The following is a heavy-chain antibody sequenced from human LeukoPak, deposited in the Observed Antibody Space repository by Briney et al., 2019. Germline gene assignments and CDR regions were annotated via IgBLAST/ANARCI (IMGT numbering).Heavy chain of an antibody. J-gene: IGHJ5*02. CDR3: AKDPYSYGSGSYVWFDP. Sequence: PGGSLRLSCAASGFTLSSYGMHWVRQAPGKGLEWVAFIRYDGSNKYYADSVKGRFTISRDNSKNTLYLQMNSLRAEDTAVYYCAKDPYSYGSGSYVWFDPWGQGTLVTVSS. V-gene: IGHV3-30*02. CDR1: GFTLSSYG. CDR2: IRYDGSNK. D-gene: IGHD3-10*01.